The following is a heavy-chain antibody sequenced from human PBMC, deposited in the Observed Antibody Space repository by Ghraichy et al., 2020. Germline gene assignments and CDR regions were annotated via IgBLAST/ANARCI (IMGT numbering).Heavy chain of an antibody. D-gene: IGHD2-2*01. CDR2: IKQDGSEK. J-gene: IGHJ6*03. V-gene: IGHV3-7*03. Sequence: GGSLRLSCAASGFTFSSYWMSWVRQAPGKGLEWVANIKQDGSEKYYVDSVKGRFTISRDNAKNSLYLQMNSLRAEDTAVYYCARALGCSSTSCPYYYYYYMDVWGKGTTVTVSS. CDR1: GFTFSSYW. CDR3: ARALGCSSTSCPYYYYYYMDV.